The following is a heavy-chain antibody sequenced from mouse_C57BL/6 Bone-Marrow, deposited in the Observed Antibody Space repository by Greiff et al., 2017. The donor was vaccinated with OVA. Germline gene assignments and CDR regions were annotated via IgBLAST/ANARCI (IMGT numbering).Heavy chain of an antibody. J-gene: IGHJ3*01. CDR1: GFTFSSYG. D-gene: IGHD1-1*01. CDR3: ARRGGYYGSSYDAY. Sequence: DVKLVESGGDLVKPGGSLKLSCAASGFTFSSYGMSWVRQTPDKRLEWVATISSGGSYTYYPDSVKGRFTISRDNAKNTLYLQMSSLKSEDTAMYYCARRGGYYGSSYDAYWGKGTLVTVSA. CDR2: ISSGGSYT. V-gene: IGHV5-6*02.